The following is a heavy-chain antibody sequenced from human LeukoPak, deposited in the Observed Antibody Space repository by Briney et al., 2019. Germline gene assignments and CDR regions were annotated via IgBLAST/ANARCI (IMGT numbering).Heavy chain of an antibody. CDR3: VKDLVGYDSSGYRDY. V-gene: IGHV3-7*01. CDR1: GFIFSSYW. Sequence: GGSLRLSCAASGFIFSSYWMSWVRQAPGKGLEWVANIKQDGSEKYYVDSVKGRFTISRDNAKNSLYLQMNSLRAEDTAVYYCVKDLVGYDSSGYRDYWGQGTLVTVSS. D-gene: IGHD3-22*01. CDR2: IKQDGSEK. J-gene: IGHJ4*02.